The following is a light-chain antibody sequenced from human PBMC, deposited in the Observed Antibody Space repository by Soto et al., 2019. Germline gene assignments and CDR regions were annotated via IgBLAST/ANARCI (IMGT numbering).Light chain of an antibody. CDR1: SGSVSTSYY. CDR3: VLYMGTGIPV. CDR2: STN. Sequence: QTVVTQEPSFSVSPGRTVTLTCGLSSGSVSTSYYPSWYQLTPGQAPRTLIYSTNTRSSGVPNRFSGSILENKAALTITGAQADDDSDYYCVLYMGTGIPVFGGGTKLTVL. J-gene: IGLJ3*02. V-gene: IGLV8-61*01.